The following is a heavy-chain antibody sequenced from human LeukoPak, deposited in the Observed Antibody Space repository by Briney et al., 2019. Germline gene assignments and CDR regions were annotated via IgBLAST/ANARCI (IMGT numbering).Heavy chain of an antibody. CDR1: GSSISSSSYY. D-gene: IGHD2-2*01. Sequence: SETLSLTCTVCGSSISSSSYYWGWIRQPPGKGLEWIGIIYYSGSTYYNPSLKSRLTISVDTSKNQFSLKLSSVTATDTAVYYCSMRGYCSSTSCYEDWFDPWGQGTLVTVSS. J-gene: IGHJ5*02. CDR2: IYYSGST. V-gene: IGHV4-39*01. CDR3: SMRGYCSSTSCYEDWFDP.